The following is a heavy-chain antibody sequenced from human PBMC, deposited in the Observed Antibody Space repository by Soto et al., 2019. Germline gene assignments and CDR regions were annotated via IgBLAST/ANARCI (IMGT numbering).Heavy chain of an antibody. CDR1: GFTFDDYA. V-gene: IGHV3-9*01. CDR3: AKYSYYYDSSGYYFDY. Sequence: GGSLRLSCAASGFTFDDYAMHWVRQAPGKGLEWVSGISWNSGSIGYADSVKGRFTISRDNAKNSLYLQMNSLRAEDTALYYCAKYSYYYDSSGYYFDYWGQGTLVTVSS. J-gene: IGHJ4*02. CDR2: ISWNSGSI. D-gene: IGHD3-22*01.